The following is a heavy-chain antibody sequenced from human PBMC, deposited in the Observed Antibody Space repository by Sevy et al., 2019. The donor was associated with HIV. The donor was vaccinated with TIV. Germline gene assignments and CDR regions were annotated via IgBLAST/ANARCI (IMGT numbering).Heavy chain of an antibody. CDR3: ARGPSSHYDFWSGYPPDYYYGMDV. J-gene: IGHJ6*02. CDR1: GFTFSSYG. CDR2: IWYDGSNK. Sequence: GGCLRLSCAASGFTFSSYGMRWVRQAPGKGLEWVAVIWYDGSNKYYADSVKGRFTISRDNSKNTLYLQMNSQRAEDTAVYYCARGPSSHYDFWSGYPPDYYYGMDVWGQGTTVTVSS. D-gene: IGHD3-3*01. V-gene: IGHV3-33*01.